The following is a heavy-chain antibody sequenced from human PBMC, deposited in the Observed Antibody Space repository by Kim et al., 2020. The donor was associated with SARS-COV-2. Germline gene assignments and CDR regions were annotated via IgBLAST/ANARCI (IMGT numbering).Heavy chain of an antibody. V-gene: IGHV3-21*06. Sequence: GGSLRLSCGASGFTFGLYTMNWVRQAPGKGLEWVASISTKGDYIYYADSVKDRFIISRDNAKNSVFLQMNSLRAEDTAVYYCARHYEYYYSSGFYFAHYFDFWGPGSLVTVSS. CDR2: ISTKGDYI. CDR1: GFTFGLYT. CDR3: ARHYEYYYSSGFYFAHYFDF. J-gene: IGHJ4*02. D-gene: IGHD6-25*01.